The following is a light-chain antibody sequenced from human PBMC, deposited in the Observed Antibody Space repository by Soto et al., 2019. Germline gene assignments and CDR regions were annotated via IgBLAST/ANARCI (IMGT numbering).Light chain of an antibody. CDR2: EVN. J-gene: IGLJ1*01. Sequence: QSALAQPASLSGSPGQSITISCTGTSSDIGAYDYVSWFQQHPGKAPKLMISEVNNRPSGVSNRFSGSKSGNTAYLTISGLQVEEEPEYFCFSFKTTSTHVFGTGTKVTVL. CDR1: SSDIGAYDY. CDR3: FSFKTTSTHV. V-gene: IGLV2-14*01.